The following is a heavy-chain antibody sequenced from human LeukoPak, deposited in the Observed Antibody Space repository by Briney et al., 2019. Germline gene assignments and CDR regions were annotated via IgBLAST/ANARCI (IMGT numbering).Heavy chain of an antibody. CDR1: GFTFSSYG. J-gene: IGHJ4*02. V-gene: IGHV3-30*02. Sequence: GGSLRLSCAASGFTFSSYGMHWVRQAPGKGLEWVAFIRYDGSNKYYADSVKGRFTISRDNSKNTLYLQMSSLRAEDTAVYYCAKAPYCSGGSCYYFDYWDQGTLVTVSS. D-gene: IGHD2-15*01. CDR2: IRYDGSNK. CDR3: AKAPYCSGGSCYYFDY.